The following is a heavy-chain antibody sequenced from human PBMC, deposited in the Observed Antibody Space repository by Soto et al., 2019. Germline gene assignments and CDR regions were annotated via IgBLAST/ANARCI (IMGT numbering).Heavy chain of an antibody. J-gene: IGHJ4*02. Sequence: EVQLLESGGGLVQPGVSLRLSCAASGLTFNSFAMSWVRQAPGKGLEWVSAIDTSGGGTYYADSVKGRFTISRDNSKNTLYLQMNCLRAEDTAVYYAVKSSRTLGDSWGQGTLVTVSS. CDR3: VKSSRTLGDS. CDR1: GLTFNSFA. V-gene: IGHV3-23*01. D-gene: IGHD6-13*01. CDR2: IDTSGGGT.